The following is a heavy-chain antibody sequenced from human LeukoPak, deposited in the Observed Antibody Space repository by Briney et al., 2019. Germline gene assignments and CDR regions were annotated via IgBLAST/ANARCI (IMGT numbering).Heavy chain of an antibody. Sequence: SETLSLTCAGYGGSFSGYYWRWIRQPPGKGLEWIGEINHSGNSNYNPSLKSPVTISVAMSTNQFSLKLTSVTAADTAVYYCAGHALRARPLSAMDVCGQRTTVTASS. CDR2: INHSGNS. J-gene: IGHJ6*02. V-gene: IGHV4-34*01. CDR3: AGHALRARPLSAMDV. D-gene: IGHD1-14*01. CDR1: GGSFSGYY.